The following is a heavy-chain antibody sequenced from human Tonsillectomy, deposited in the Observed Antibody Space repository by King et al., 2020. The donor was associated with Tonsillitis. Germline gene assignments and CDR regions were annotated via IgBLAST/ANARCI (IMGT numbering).Heavy chain of an antibody. CDR3: ATGQAGDA. J-gene: IGHJ5*02. D-gene: IGHD6-13*01. CDR1: GGSVSGYY. CDR2: IYYSGST. Sequence: QLQESGPGLVKPSETLSLTCTVSGGSVSGYYWTWLRQPPGKGLEWIGYIYYSGSTNYNPSLKSRVTMSVDTSKNQFSLKLSSVTAADTAVYYCATGQAGDAWGQGTLVTVSS. V-gene: IGHV4-59*02.